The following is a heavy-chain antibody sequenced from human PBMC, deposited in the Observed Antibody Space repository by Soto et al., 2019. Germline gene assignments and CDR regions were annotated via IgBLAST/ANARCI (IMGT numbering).Heavy chain of an antibody. J-gene: IGHJ5*02. CDR2: INAGNGNT. D-gene: IGHD1-7*01. Sequence: QVQLVQSGAEEKKPGASVKVSCKASGYTFTSYAMHWVRQTPGQRLEWMGWINAGNGNTKYSQKFQGRVTITRDTSASTAYMELSSLRSEDTAVYYCARDPWNYVSGWFDPWGQGTLVTVSS. CDR1: GYTFTSYA. CDR3: ARDPWNYVSGWFDP. V-gene: IGHV1-3*05.